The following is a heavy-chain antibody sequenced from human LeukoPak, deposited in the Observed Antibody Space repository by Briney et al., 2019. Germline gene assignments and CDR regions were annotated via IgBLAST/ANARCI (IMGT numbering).Heavy chain of an antibody. J-gene: IGHJ4*02. CDR2: ISSSSSYI. CDR3: ARDTAMVNSLDY. CDR1: GFTFSSYS. V-gene: IGHV3-21*01. Sequence: GGSLRLSCAASGFTFSSYSMNWVRQAPGKGLEWVSSISSSSSYIYYAGSVKGRFTISRDNAKNSLYLQMNSLRAEDTAVYYCARDTAMVNSLDYWGQGTLVTVSS. D-gene: IGHD5-18*01.